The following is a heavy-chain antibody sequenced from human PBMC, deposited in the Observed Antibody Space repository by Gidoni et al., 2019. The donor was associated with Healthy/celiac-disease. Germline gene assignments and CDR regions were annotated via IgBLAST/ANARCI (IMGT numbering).Heavy chain of an antibody. CDR2: IYYSGST. CDR3: ASSYYYDSSGSRAEYFQH. V-gene: IGHV4-59*11. D-gene: IGHD3-22*01. J-gene: IGHJ1*01. Sequence: QVQLQESGPGLVKPSETLSLTCTVSGGSISSHYWSWIRQPPGKRLEWIGYIYYSGSTNYNPSLKSRVTISVDTSKNQFALKLSSVTAADTAVYYCASSYYYDSSGSRAEYFQHWGQGTLVTVSS. CDR1: GGSISSHY.